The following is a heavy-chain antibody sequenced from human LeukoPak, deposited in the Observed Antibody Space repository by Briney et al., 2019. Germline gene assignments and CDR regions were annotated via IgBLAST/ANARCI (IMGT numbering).Heavy chain of an antibody. J-gene: IGHJ4*02. D-gene: IGHD2-15*01. CDR2: IRSKVYGGTA. Sequence: PGGSLRLSCTATGFTFGDYAMNWVRQAPGKGLEWVGFIRSKVYGGTAVYAASVKGRFTISRDDSKSIAYLQMNSLKTEDTAVYYCTRNLDLVVVVAAHDYWGQGTLVTVSS. V-gene: IGHV3-49*04. CDR3: TRNLDLVVVVAAHDY. CDR1: GFTFGDYA.